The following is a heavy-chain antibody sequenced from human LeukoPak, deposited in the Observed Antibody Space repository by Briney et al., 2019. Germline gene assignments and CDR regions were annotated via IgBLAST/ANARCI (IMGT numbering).Heavy chain of an antibody. D-gene: IGHD3-16*01. J-gene: IGHJ6*03. CDR3: ARGGFGYFYMDV. CDR1: GFTFSSYA. CDR2: ISGSGGST. V-gene: IGHV3-23*01. Sequence: GGSLRLSCAASGFTFSSYAMSWVRQAPGKGLEWVSAISGSGGSTYYADSVKGRFTISRDNSKNTLYLQMNSLRAEDTAVYYCARGGFGYFYMDVWGKGTTVTVSS.